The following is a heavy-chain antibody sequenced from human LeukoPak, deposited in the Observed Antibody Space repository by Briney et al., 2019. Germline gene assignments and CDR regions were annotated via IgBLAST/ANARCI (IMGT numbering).Heavy chain of an antibody. J-gene: IGHJ5*02. CDR3: AKGAHGWFDQNWFDP. CDR2: FSGSGGGT. CDR1: GFTFSSYA. D-gene: IGHD3-10*01. V-gene: IGHV3-23*01. Sequence: RSGGSLRLSCAASGFTFSSYAMSWVRQAPGKGLEWVSVFSGSGGGTYYADSVKGRFTISRDNSKNTLYLQMNSLRVEDTAVYYCAKGAHGWFDQNWFDPWGQGTLVTVSS.